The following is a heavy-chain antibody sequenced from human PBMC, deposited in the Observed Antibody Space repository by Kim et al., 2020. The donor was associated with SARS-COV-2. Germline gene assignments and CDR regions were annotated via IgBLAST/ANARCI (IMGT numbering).Heavy chain of an antibody. Sequence: GGSLRLSCAASGFTFSSYAMHWVRQAPGKGLEWVAVISYDGSNKYYADSVKGRFTISRDNSKNTLYLQMNSLRAEDTAVYYCARDLITVVTDYWGQGTL. D-gene: IGHD4-17*01. J-gene: IGHJ4*02. V-gene: IGHV3-30*04. CDR2: ISYDGSNK. CDR3: ARDLITVVTDY. CDR1: GFTFSSYA.